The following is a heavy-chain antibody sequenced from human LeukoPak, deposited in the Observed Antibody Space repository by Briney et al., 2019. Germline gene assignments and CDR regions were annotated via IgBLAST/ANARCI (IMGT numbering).Heavy chain of an antibody. CDR2: IGTAGDT. V-gene: IGHV3-13*01. CDR1: GFTFSSYD. Sequence: LAGGSLRLSCAASGFTFSSYDMHWVRQATGKGLEWVSAIGTAGDTYYPGSMKGRFTISRENAKNSLYLQMNSLRAGDTAVYYCARAVKEDCSSTSCPARDAFDIWGQGTMVTVSS. J-gene: IGHJ3*02. D-gene: IGHD2-2*01. CDR3: ARAVKEDCSSTSCPARDAFDI.